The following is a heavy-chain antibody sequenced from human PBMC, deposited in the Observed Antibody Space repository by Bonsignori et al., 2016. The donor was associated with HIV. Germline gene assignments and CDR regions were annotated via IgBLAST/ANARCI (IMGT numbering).Heavy chain of an antibody. CDR3: AREGVAVIDY. J-gene: IGHJ4*02. CDR1: GFTLSGHW. Sequence: EVQLVESGGGLSSAGGGPVRLSCAASGFTLSGHWMHWVRQVPGKGLVWVSRISRDGASKDYADSVRGRFTISREDADNTLFLQMDNLKAEDTALYYCAREGVAVIDYWGQGTLVTVSS. CDR2: ISRDGASK. V-gene: IGHV3-74*01. D-gene: IGHD6-19*01.